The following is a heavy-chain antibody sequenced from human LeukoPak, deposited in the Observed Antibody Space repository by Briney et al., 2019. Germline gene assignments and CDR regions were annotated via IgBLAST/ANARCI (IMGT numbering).Heavy chain of an antibody. J-gene: IGHJ4*02. Sequence: ASVKVSCKASGFTFTSSAVQWVRQARGQRLEWIGWIVVGSGNTNYAQKFQERVTITRGMSTSTAYMELSSLRSEDTAVYYCARHVTTVNPFDYWGQGTLVTVSS. CDR3: ARHVTTVNPFDY. V-gene: IGHV1-58*01. CDR1: GFTFTSSA. CDR2: IVVGSGNT. D-gene: IGHD4-17*01.